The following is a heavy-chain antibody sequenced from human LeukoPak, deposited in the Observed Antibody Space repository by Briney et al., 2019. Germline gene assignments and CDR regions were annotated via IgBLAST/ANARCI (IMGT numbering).Heavy chain of an antibody. CDR1: GFTFSDYY. CDR3: ARWFGELLPSHFDY. J-gene: IGHJ4*02. D-gene: IGHD3-10*01. Sequence: GGSLRLSCAASGFTFSDYYMSWVRQAPGKGLEWVSYISSSGSTIYYADSVKGRFTISRDNAKNSLYLQMNSLRAEDTAVYYCARWFGELLPSHFDYWGQGTLVTVSS. CDR2: ISSSGSTI. V-gene: IGHV3-11*04.